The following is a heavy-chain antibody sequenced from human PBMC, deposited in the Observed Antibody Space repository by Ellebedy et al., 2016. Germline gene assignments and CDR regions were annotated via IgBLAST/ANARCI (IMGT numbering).Heavy chain of an antibody. CDR2: VFHTGTT. CDR3: AKWNGGWYAFEV. J-gene: IGHJ3*01. Sequence: ESLKISCNVSGGSVSSDYWNWIRRPPGKGLEWIGYVFHTGTTNYNPSLKSRVTMSVDPSKSQFSLRLTSVTAADTAVYYCAKWNGGWYAFEVWGQGTMVTVSS. D-gene: IGHD6-19*01. CDR1: GGSVSSDY. V-gene: IGHV4-59*02.